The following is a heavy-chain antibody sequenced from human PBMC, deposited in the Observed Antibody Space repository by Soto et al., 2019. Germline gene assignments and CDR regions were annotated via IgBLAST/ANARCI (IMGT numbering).Heavy chain of an antibody. D-gene: IGHD3-9*01. CDR2: INAGNGNT. V-gene: IGHV1-3*01. Sequence: ASVKGSCKASGYTFTSYAMHWLRQAPGQRLEWMGWINAGNGNTKYSQKFQGRVTITRDTSASTAYMELSSLRSEDTAVYYCARNPGYDAFDIWGQGTMVTVSS. CDR3: ARNPGYDAFDI. CDR1: GYTFTSYA. J-gene: IGHJ3*02.